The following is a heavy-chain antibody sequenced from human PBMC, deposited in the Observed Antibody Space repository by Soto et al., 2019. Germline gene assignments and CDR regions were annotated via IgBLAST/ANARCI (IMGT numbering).Heavy chain of an antibody. V-gene: IGHV3-30*03. Sequence: GGSLRLSCAASGFTFSSYVMYWVRQAPGKGLEWVAVISYDGSNKYHADSAKGRFTISRDNSKNTLYLQMNSLRAEDTAVYYCARDYGLSYYHYGLDVWGQGTTVTVSS. CDR1: GFTFSSYV. J-gene: IGHJ6*02. CDR3: ARDYGLSYYHYGLDV. CDR2: ISYDGSNK. D-gene: IGHD4-17*01.